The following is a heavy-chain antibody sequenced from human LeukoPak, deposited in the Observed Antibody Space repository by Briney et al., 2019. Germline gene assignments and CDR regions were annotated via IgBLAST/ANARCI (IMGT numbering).Heavy chain of an antibody. Sequence: SETLSLTCSVSLYSIISGYYWGWIRQSPGKGLEWIGSINHSGTIYYNPSLKSRVTISVDTSKNQFSLNLSSVTAADTAVYYCARERSPFDYWGQGTLVTVSS. V-gene: IGHV4-38-2*02. CDR2: INHSGTI. D-gene: IGHD3-10*01. CDR3: ARERSPFDY. J-gene: IGHJ4*02. CDR1: LYSIISGYY.